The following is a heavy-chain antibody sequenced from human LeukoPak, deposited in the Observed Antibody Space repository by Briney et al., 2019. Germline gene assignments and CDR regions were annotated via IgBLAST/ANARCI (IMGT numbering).Heavy chain of an antibody. D-gene: IGHD4-17*01. CDR1: GGSISSYY. J-gene: IGHJ3*01. CDR3: ARAFPFDDYGDPDAFDF. CDR2: IYHSGST. V-gene: IGHV4-59*12. Sequence: SETLSLTCTVSGGSISSYYWSWIRQPPGKGLELIGYIYHSGSTYYNPSLKSRVTISVDRSKNQFSLRLTSVTAADTAVYYCARAFPFDDYGDPDAFDFWGQGTMVTASS.